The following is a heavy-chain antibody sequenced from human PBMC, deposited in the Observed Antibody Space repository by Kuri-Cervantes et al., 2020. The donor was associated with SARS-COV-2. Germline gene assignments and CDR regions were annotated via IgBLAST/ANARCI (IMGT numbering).Heavy chain of an antibody. V-gene: IGHV3-30*04. CDR3: AKDQHGIIVVVAAIDY. J-gene: IGHJ4*02. CDR2: ISYDGSTK. D-gene: IGHD2-15*01. CDR1: GFTFSSYA. Sequence: GESLKISCAASGFTFSSYAMHWVRQAPGKGLEWVAVISYDGSTKYYRDSVKGRFTISRDNSKNTLYLQMNSLRAEDTAVYYCAKDQHGIIVVVAAIDYWGQGTLVTVSS.